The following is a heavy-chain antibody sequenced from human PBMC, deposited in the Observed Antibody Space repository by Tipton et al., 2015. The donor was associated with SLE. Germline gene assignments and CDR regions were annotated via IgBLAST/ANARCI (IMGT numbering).Heavy chain of an antibody. V-gene: IGHV4-39*07. CDR1: GGSISTTDHY. CDR3: PIYYHDSTGLHWFDP. J-gene: IGHJ5*02. Sequence: TLSLTCSVSGGSISTTDHYWGWIRQPPGKGLEWIGSVFYSGNTYYNESLQSRVTISIDTSKNHFSLKLYSVTAADTAVYYCPIYYHDSTGLHWFDPWGRGTLVTVSS. D-gene: IGHD3-22*01. CDR2: VFYSGNT.